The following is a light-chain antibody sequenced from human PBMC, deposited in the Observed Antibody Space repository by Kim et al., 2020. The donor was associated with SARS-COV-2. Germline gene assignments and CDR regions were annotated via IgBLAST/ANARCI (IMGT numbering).Light chain of an antibody. CDR3: SSYTSSSHV. CDR2: DVS. J-gene: IGLJ1*01. Sequence: QSALTQPASVSGSPGQSITISCTGTSSDVGGYNYVSWYQQHPGKAPKLMIYDVSKRPSGVSNRFSGSKSGNTASLTISELQAEDEADYYCSSYTSSSHVFGTGTKVTVL. V-gene: IGLV2-14*01. CDR1: SSDVGGYNY.